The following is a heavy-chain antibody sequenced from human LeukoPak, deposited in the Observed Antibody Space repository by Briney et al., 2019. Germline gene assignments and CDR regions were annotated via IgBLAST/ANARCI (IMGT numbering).Heavy chain of an antibody. CDR1: GYSISSGYY. Sequence: SETLSLTCAVSGYSISSGYYWGWVRQPPGKGLEWIGTIYHTGSTHYNLSLKSRVTISVETTKNQFSLKMSSVTAADTAVYYCARHPPQYCSGTSCYDYWGQGTLVTVSS. V-gene: IGHV4-38-2*01. CDR2: IYHTGST. CDR3: ARHPPQYCSGTSCYDY. D-gene: IGHD2-2*01. J-gene: IGHJ4*02.